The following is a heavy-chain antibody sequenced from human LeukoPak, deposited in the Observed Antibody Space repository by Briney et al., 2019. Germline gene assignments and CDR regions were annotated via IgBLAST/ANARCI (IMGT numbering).Heavy chain of an antibody. J-gene: IGHJ4*02. CDR1: GFSLITSGMC. Sequence: SGPALVKPTQTLTLTCTFSGFSLITSGMCVSWIRQPPGKALEWLAPIDWDDDKYYSTSLKTRLTISKDTFKNQVVLTMTNMDPVDTATYYCARISAYGDYYFDYWGQGTLVTVSS. D-gene: IGHD4-17*01. V-gene: IGHV2-70*01. CDR2: IDWDDDK. CDR3: ARISAYGDYYFDY.